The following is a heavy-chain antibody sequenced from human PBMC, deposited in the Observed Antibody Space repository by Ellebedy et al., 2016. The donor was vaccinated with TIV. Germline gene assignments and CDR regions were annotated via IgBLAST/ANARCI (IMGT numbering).Heavy chain of an antibody. V-gene: IGHV5-51*01. CDR1: GYRFTNYW. Sequence: KVSCXASGYRFTNYWIGWVRQLPGKGLEYMGIIYPGDSDTRYSPSFQGQVTISADTSINTAYLQWSSLKASDSAMYYCARHPHTDFDSYDWGQGTLVAVSS. D-gene: IGHD5-12*01. CDR3: ARHPHTDFDSYD. J-gene: IGHJ4*02. CDR2: IYPGDSDT.